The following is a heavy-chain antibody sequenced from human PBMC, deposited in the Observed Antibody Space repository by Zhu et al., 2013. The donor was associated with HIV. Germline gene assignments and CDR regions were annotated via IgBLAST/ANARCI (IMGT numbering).Heavy chain of an antibody. CDR3: ARGTGGHGEWYFDY. Sequence: QVQLVQSGAEVKKPGASVKVSCKASGYTFTSYQIHWVRQAPGQGLEWMGVINPDGGGTHYAQKFQGRVSMTGDTPTSTVYMDLSSLRSEDTAVYYCARGTGGHGEWYFDYWGQGPWSASPQ. J-gene: IGHJ4*02. CDR2: INPDGGGT. V-gene: IGHV1-46*01. CDR1: GYTFTSYQ. D-gene: IGHD5-12*01.